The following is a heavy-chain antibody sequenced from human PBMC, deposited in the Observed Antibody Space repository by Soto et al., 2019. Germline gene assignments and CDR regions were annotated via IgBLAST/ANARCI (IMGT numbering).Heavy chain of an antibody. D-gene: IGHD3-22*01. CDR2: ISYVGSNK. J-gene: IGHJ2*01. V-gene: IGHV3-30*03. Sequence: QVQLVESGGGVVQPGRSLRLSCAASGFTFSSYGMHWVRQAPGKGLEWVAVISYVGSNKYYADSVKGRFTISRDNSKNTLYLQMNSLRAEDTAVYYCARESFPTYYYDSSGYYNWYFDLWGRGTLVTVSS. CDR1: GFTFSSYG. CDR3: ARESFPTYYYDSSGYYNWYFDL.